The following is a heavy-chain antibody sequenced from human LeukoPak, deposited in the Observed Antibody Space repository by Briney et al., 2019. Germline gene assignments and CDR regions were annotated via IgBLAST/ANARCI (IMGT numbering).Heavy chain of an antibody. V-gene: IGHV4-39*01. CDR3: ARHDGNKQQLVQFDY. Sequence: GSLRLSCAASGFTFSDYYMSWIRQPPGKGLEWIGSIYYSGSTYYNPSLKSRVTISVDTSKNQFSLKLSSVTAADTAVYYCARHDGNKQQLVQFDYWGQGTLVTVSS. J-gene: IGHJ4*02. CDR2: IYYSGST. D-gene: IGHD6-13*01. CDR1: GFTFSDYY.